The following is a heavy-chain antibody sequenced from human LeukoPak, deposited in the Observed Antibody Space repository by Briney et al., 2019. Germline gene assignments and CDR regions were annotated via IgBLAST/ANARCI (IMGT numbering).Heavy chain of an antibody. J-gene: IGHJ4*02. D-gene: IGHD2-21*02. CDR3: ARDHLAYCGGDCYLENDY. CDR2: ISSRSSYI. Sequence: NPGGSLRLSCTASKFTFSSYALSWVRQAPGKGLEWVSSISSRSSYIYYADSVKGRFTISRDNAKNSLYLQMNSLRAEDTAVYYCARDHLAYCGGDCYLENDYWGQGTLVTVSS. V-gene: IGHV3-21*01. CDR1: KFTFSSYA.